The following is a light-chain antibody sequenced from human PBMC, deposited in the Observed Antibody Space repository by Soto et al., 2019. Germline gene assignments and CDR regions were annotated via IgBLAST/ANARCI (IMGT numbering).Light chain of an antibody. CDR1: SGHASYA. CDR2: LNSDGSH. V-gene: IGLV4-69*01. CDR3: QTWGTGIRV. Sequence: QLVLTQSPSASASLGASVKLTCTLSSGHASYAIAWHQQQPEKGPRYLMKLNSDGSHSKGDGIPDRFSGSSSGAERYLTICRLQSEDEADYYCQTWGTGIRVVGGGTKLTFL. J-gene: IGLJ2*01.